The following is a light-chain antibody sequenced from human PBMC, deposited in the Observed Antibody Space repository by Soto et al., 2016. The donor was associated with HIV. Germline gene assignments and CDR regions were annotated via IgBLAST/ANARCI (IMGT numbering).Light chain of an antibody. J-gene: IGLJ3*02. Sequence: SGLTQDPTVSVALGQTVRITCQGDILRSYYASWYQQKPGQAPVLVIYGKSKRPSGIPDRFSGSNSGDTGSLTITGAQAEDEADYYCNSRDSSGNHVVFGGGTKLIVL. CDR1: ILRSYY. V-gene: IGLV3-19*01. CDR3: NSRDSSGNHVV. CDR2: GKS.